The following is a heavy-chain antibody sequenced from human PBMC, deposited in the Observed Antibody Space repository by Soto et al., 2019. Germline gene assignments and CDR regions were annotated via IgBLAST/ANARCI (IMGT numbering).Heavy chain of an antibody. CDR3: AKDKGLLWFGELSGAFDI. D-gene: IGHD3-10*01. CDR2: ISGSGGST. V-gene: IGHV3-23*01. Sequence: EVQLLESGGGLVQPGGSLRLSCAASGFTFSSYAMSWVRQAPGKGLEWVSAISGSGGSTYYADSVKGRFTISRDNSKNTLYLQMNSLRAEDTAVYYCAKDKGLLWFGELSGAFDIWGQGTMVTVSS. CDR1: GFTFSSYA. J-gene: IGHJ3*02.